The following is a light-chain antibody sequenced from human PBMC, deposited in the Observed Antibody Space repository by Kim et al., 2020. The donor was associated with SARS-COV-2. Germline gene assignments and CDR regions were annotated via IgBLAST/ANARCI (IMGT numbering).Light chain of an antibody. CDR3: QAWDSSTKV. CDR1: KLGDKY. Sequence: SYELTQPPSVSVSPGQTASITCSGDKLGDKYACWYQQKPGQSPVLVIYQDSKRPSGIPERFFGSNSGNTATLTISGTQAMDEADYYCQAWDSSTKVFGTGTKVTVL. V-gene: IGLV3-1*01. J-gene: IGLJ1*01. CDR2: QDS.